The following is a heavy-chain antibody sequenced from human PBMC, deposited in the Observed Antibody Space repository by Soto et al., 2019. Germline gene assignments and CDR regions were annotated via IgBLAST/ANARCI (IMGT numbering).Heavy chain of an antibody. V-gene: IGHV1-2*04. CDR3: ARDLRIAAAEQDDYCDGMYV. J-gene: IGHJ6*02. CDR2: INPNSGGT. CDR1: GYTFTGYY. Sequence: GASVKVSCKASGYTFTGYYMHWVRQAPGQGLEWMGWINPNSGGTNYAQKFQGWVTMTRDTSISTAYMELSRLRSDDTAVYYCARDLRIAAAEQDDYCDGMYVWGQGTTVTVSS. D-gene: IGHD6-13*01.